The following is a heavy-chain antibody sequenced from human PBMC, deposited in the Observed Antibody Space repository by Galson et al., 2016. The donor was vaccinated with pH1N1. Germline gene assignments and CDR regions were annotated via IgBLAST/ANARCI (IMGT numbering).Heavy chain of an antibody. Sequence: SVKVSCKASGYSVTRYYMHWVRQAPGRGLEWMGIIDPSDGTTTYSQKFRGRITMTRDTPTNSVYMELSSLTSDDTAVYYCARRYYFDYWGQGTLITVSS. CDR1: GYSVTRYY. J-gene: IGHJ4*02. CDR3: ARRYYFDY. V-gene: IGHV1-46*01. CDR2: IDPSDGTT.